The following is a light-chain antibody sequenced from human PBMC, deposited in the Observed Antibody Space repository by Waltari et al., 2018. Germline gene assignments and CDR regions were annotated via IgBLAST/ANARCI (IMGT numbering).Light chain of an antibody. CDR2: TTS. V-gene: IGKV1-27*01. CDR3: QKYNRAPR. J-gene: IGKJ4*02. CDR1: QGIGNY. Sequence: DIQMTQSPSSLSASVGGRVPIICRGSQGIGNYLAWYQQKPGKVPILLIYTTSTLQSGVPSRFSGSGSGTEFTLTISSLQPEDVATYYCQKYNRAPRFGGGTKVEIK.